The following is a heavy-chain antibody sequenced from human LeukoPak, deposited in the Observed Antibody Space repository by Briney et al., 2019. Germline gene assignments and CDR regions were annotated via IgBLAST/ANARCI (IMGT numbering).Heavy chain of an antibody. J-gene: IGHJ4*02. D-gene: IGHD5-24*01. CDR2: IWPDDSDK. V-gene: IGHV5-51*01. CDR1: GYSFTSYW. CDR3: ARQGKDGYRVVDY. Sequence: GESLKISCKGSGYSFTSYWIGWVRQVPGKGLEWMGIIWPDDSDKRYSPSFQGQVTISADKSISTAYLQWSSLRASDTAMYYCARQGKDGYRVVDYWGQGTLVTVSS.